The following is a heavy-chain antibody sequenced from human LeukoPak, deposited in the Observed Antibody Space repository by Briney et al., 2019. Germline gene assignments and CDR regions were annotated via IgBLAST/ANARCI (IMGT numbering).Heavy chain of an antibody. V-gene: IGHV1-46*01. CDR3: ARSPQGDYFDY. Sequence: ASVKVSCKASGYSFTSYYMHWVRQAPGQGLEWMGIINPSGGSTSYAQKFQGRVTMTRDTSTSTVYMELSSLRSEDTAVYYCARSPQGDYFDYWGQGTLVTVSS. CDR1: GYSFTSYY. CDR2: INPSGGST. J-gene: IGHJ4*02. D-gene: IGHD1-26*01.